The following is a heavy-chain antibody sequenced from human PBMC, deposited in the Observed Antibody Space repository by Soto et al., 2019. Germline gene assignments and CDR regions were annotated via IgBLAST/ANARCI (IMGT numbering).Heavy chain of an antibody. CDR1: GYTFTSYY. Sequence: ASVKVSCKASGYTFTSYYMHWVRQAPGQGLEWMGIINPSGGSTSYAQKLQGRGTMTRDTSTSAVYMELSSLRSEDTAVYYCARDDSSGYYHSDYDAFDIWGQGTMVTVSS. D-gene: IGHD3-22*01. J-gene: IGHJ3*02. CDR2: INPSGGST. CDR3: ARDDSSGYYHSDYDAFDI. V-gene: IGHV1-46*01.